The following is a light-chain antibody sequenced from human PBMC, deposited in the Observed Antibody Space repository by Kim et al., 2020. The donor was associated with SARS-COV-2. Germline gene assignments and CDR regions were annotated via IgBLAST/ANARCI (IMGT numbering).Light chain of an antibody. CDR3: QQYGSSPRT. J-gene: IGKJ4*01. V-gene: IGKV3-20*01. Sequence: SPGETATLSCRASQSVTSNYLAWYQQKPGQAPRLLIYGASSRATGIPDGFSGSESGTDFTLTISSLEPEDFVVYYCQQYGSSPRTFGGGTKVDIK. CDR1: QSVTSNY. CDR2: GAS.